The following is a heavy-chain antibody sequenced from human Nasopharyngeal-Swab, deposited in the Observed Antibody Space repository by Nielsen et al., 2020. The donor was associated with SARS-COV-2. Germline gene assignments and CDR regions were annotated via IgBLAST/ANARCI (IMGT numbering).Heavy chain of an antibody. D-gene: IGHD3-16*01. J-gene: IGHJ4*02. CDR2: ISFGGVST. CDR1: GFTFRSHA. CDR3: AKVGGGVGY. Sequence: GGSLRLSCAASGFTFRSHAMSWVRQAPGKGLEWVSGISFGGVSTYYADSVKGRFTISRGNSKNTLFLQMNSLRAEDTALYYCAKVGGGVGYWGQGTLVTVSS. V-gene: IGHV3-23*01.